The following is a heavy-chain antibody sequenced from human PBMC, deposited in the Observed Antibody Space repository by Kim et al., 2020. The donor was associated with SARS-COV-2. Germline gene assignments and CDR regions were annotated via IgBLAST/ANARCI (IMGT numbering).Heavy chain of an antibody. Sequence: GGSLRLSCAASGFTFSSYSMNWVRQAPGKGLEWVSAISSSSSCIYYADSVKGRFTISRDNAKNTLYLQMNSLRAEDTAVYYCARDDVIGSYYWLDVWGQGTTVTVSS. J-gene: IGHJ6*02. CDR2: ISSSSSCI. CDR3: ARDDVIGSYYWLDV. V-gene: IGHV3-21*04. CDR1: GFTFSSYS.